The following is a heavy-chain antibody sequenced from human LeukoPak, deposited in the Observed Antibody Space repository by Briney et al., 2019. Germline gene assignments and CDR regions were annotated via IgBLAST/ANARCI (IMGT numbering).Heavy chain of an antibody. J-gene: IGHJ4*02. CDR1: GYTFTSYG. V-gene: IGHV1-18*01. CDR2: ISAYNGNT. D-gene: IGHD3-10*01. Sequence: ASVKVSCKASGYTFTSYGISWVRQAPGQGLEWMGWISAYNGNTNYAQKLQGRVTMTTDKSTSTAYMELRSLRSDDTAVYYCARDSLYGSGSYLPDYWGQGTLVTVSS. CDR3: ARDSLYGSGSYLPDY.